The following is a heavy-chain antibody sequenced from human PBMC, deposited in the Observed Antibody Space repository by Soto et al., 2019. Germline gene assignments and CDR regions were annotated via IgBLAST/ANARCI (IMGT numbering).Heavy chain of an antibody. J-gene: IGHJ4*02. CDR3: AKSGFSYYYFDY. D-gene: IGHD3-10*01. Sequence: QVQLVESGGGVVQPGRSLRLSCAASGFTFSSYGMHWVRQAPGKGLEWVAVISYDGSNKYYADSVKGRFTISRDNSKNTLYLQMNSLRPEDTAVYYCAKSGFSYYYFDYWGQGTLVTVSS. CDR1: GFTFSSYG. V-gene: IGHV3-30*18. CDR2: ISYDGSNK.